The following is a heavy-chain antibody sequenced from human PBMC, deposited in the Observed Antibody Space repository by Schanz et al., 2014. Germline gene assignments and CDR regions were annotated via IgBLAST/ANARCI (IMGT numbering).Heavy chain of an antibody. Sequence: EVQLVESGGGLVQPGGSLRLSCAASGFTFSYYGMTWVRQAPGKGLEWVSTIGGSGGTTYYADSVRGRFTISRDNSKTAPFLQRNSLRAEDTAVYYCAKSSPYYGSGSFPSNAYGMDVWGQGTAVTVSS. CDR2: IGGSGGTT. CDR3: AKSSPYYGSGSFPSNAYGMDV. V-gene: IGHV3-23*04. J-gene: IGHJ6*02. D-gene: IGHD3-10*01. CDR1: GFTFSYYG.